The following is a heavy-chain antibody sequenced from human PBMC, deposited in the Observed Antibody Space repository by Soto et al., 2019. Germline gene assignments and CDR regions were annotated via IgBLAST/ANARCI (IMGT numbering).Heavy chain of an antibody. D-gene: IGHD6-19*01. CDR1: GGSFSGYY. CDR2: INHSGST. CDR3: ARAPTPPYSSGWYVPAGGYYYYYMDV. V-gene: IGHV4-34*01. Sequence: SETLSLTCAVYGGSFSGYYWSWIRQPPGKGLEWIGEINHSGSTNYNPSLKSRVTISVDTSKNQFSLKLSSVTAADTAVYYCARAPTPPYSSGWYVPAGGYYYYYMDVWGKGTTVTVSS. J-gene: IGHJ6*03.